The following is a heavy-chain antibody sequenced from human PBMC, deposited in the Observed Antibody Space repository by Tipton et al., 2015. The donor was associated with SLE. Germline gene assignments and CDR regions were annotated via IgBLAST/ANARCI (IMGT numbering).Heavy chain of an antibody. CDR2: IYDSGST. CDR3: ARGRPIGSFDI. Sequence: PGLVKPSETLSLTCTVSGDSFNLYYWTWIRQPPGKGLEWIAYIYDSGSTSYNPSLKTRVTISVDTPKNQFSLKLTSVSAADTAVYFCARGRPIGSFDIWGQGTMVTVSS. CDR1: GDSFNLYY. V-gene: IGHV4-59*01. J-gene: IGHJ3*02. D-gene: IGHD3-10*01.